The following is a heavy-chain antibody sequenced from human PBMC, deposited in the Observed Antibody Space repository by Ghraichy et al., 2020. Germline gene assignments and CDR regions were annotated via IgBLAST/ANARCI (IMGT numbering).Heavy chain of an antibody. V-gene: IGHV3-21*01. J-gene: IGHJ6*02. D-gene: IGHD6-13*01. CDR2: ISSSSSYI. Sequence: GGSLRLSCAASGFTFSSYSMNWVRQAPGKGLEWVSSISSSSSYIYYADSVKGRFTISRDNAKNSLYLQMNSLRAEDTAVYYCARDGGFGGQQQHYYGMDVWGQGTTVTVSS. CDR3: ARDGGFGGQQQHYYGMDV. CDR1: GFTFSSYS.